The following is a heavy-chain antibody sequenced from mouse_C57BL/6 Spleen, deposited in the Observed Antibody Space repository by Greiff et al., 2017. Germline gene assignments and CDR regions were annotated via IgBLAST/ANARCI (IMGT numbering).Heavy chain of an antibody. J-gene: IGHJ4*01. CDR3: ARHVRWSSYAMDY. V-gene: IGHV5-12*01. CDR2: ISNGGGST. D-gene: IGHD2-3*01. Sequence: EVHLVESGGGLVQPGGSLKLSCAASGFTFSDYYMYWVRQTPEKRLEWVAYISNGGGSTYYPDTVKGRFTISRDNAKNTLYLQMSRLKSEDTAMYYCARHVRWSSYAMDYWGQGTSVTVSS. CDR1: GFTFSDYY.